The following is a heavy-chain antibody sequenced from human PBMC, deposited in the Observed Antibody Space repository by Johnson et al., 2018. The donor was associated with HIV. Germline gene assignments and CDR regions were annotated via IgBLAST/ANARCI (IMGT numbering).Heavy chain of an antibody. V-gene: IGHV3-30*04. CDR3: ARSSVWYGLAAFDI. D-gene: IGHD6-19*01. J-gene: IGHJ3*02. CDR2: ISYDGSNK. CDR1: GFTFSDYA. Sequence: HVQLVESGGGVVQPGRSLTLSCVGSGFTFSDYAIHWVRQAPGKGLEWVAVISYDGSNKYYADSVKGRFTISRDNAKNSLYLQMNSLRAADTAVYYCARSSVWYGLAAFDIWGQGTMVTVSS.